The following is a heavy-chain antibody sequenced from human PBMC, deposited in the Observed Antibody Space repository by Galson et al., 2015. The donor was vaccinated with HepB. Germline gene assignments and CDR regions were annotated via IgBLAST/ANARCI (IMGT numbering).Heavy chain of an antibody. CDR3: VKDNRDKGAATRPREYYFDS. J-gene: IGHJ4*02. D-gene: IGHD5-24*01. Sequence: SLRLSCAASGFSFSRYVIHWVRQAPGKGLEWVALMSYDGRNSYYADSVKGRFTISRDSSKDTVFLQMNSLRAEDTAVYYCVKDNRDKGAATRPREYYFDSWGQGTLVIVSS. CDR1: GFSFSRYV. V-gene: IGHV3-30*04. CDR2: MSYDGRNS.